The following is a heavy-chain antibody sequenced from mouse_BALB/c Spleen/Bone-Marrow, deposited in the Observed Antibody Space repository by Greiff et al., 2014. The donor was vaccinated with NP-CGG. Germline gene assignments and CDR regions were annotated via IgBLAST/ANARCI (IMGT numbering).Heavy chain of an antibody. J-gene: IGHJ4*01. CDR3: ARVYGNYDAMDY. V-gene: IGHV1-4*01. Sequence: QVQLQQSGAELARPGASVKMSCRASGYTFTTYTMHWVKQRPEQGLEWIGYINPSSGYTYYNQKFKDKATLTADKPSSAAYLQLSSLTSEDSAVYYCARVYGNYDAMDYWGQGTSVTVSS. CDR2: INPSSGYT. D-gene: IGHD2-1*01. CDR1: GYTFTTYT.